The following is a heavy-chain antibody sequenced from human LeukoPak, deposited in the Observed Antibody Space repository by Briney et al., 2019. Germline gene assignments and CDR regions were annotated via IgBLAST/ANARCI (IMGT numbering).Heavy chain of an antibody. V-gene: IGHV4-4*07. D-gene: IGHD2-15*01. Sequence: SETLSLTCTVSGGSISSYYWSWIRQPAGKGLEWIGRIYTSGSTNYNPSLKSRVTMSVDTSKNQFSLKLSSVTAADTAVYYCARDVVVVVAAQKYIWFDPWGQGTLVTVSS. CDR2: IYTSGST. CDR1: GGSISSYY. J-gene: IGHJ5*02. CDR3: ARDVVVVVAAQKYIWFDP.